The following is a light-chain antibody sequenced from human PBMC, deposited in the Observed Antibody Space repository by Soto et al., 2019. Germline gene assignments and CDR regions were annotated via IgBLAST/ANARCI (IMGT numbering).Light chain of an antibody. V-gene: IGKV3-15*01. J-gene: IGKJ4*01. Sequence: IVMTQSRSTLSGSPWERSTLSCRASQSVNTNLAWYQQKPGQAPRLLIYGSSTRATGIPARFSAGGSGTDFTLTISSLQSEDFAVYYCQLQDTFGRGTKVDIK. CDR3: QLQDT. CDR2: GSS. CDR1: QSVNTN.